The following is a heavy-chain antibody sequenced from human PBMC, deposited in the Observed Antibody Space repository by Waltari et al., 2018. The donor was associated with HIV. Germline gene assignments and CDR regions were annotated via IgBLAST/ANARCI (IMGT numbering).Heavy chain of an antibody. J-gene: IGHJ6*02. CDR1: GIPFDVYA. CDR3: VKDGASTIFGVLNGMDV. V-gene: IGHV3-9*01. Sequence: EVQLVESGGGSVQPGRSLRLSCIASGIPFDVYATHWVRQPPGKGLEWVSGISWNSGDIAYADSVKGRFTISRDNTKNSLFLQMNSVRVEDTALYYCVKDGASTIFGVLNGMDVWGQGTTVTVSS. D-gene: IGHD3-3*01. CDR2: ISWNSGDI.